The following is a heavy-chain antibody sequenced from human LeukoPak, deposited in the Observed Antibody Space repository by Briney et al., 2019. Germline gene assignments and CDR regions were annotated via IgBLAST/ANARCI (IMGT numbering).Heavy chain of an antibody. Sequence: SETLSLTCAVYGGSFSGYYWSWIRQPPGKGLEWIGEINHSGSTNYNPSLKSRVTISVDTSKNQFSLKLSSVTAADTAVYYCARVPVGATYYFDYWGQGTLVTVSS. CDR3: ARVPVGATYYFDY. CDR1: GGSFSGYY. V-gene: IGHV4-34*01. CDR2: INHSGST. D-gene: IGHD1-26*01. J-gene: IGHJ4*02.